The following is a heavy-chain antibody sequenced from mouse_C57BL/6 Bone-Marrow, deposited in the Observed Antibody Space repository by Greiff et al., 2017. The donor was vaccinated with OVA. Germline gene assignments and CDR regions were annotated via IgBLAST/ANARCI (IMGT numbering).Heavy chain of an antibody. J-gene: IGHJ4*01. CDR3: ARDGYYTLGAMDY. D-gene: IGHD2-3*01. Sequence: VQLQQSGAELVRPGTSVKVTCKASGYAFTNYLIEWVKQRPGQGLEWIGVINPGSGGTNYNEKFKGKATLTEDKSSSTAYMQLSSLTSEDSAVYFCARDGYYTLGAMDYWGQGTSVTVSS. V-gene: IGHV1-54*01. CDR2: INPGSGGT. CDR1: GYAFTNYL.